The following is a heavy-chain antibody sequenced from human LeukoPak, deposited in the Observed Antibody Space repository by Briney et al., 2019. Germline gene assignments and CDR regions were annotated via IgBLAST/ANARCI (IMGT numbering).Heavy chain of an antibody. CDR2: ISGSGGST. J-gene: IGHJ6*03. CDR3: AKASSSEIYYYYYMDV. CDR1: GFTFSSYA. Sequence: PGGSLRLSCAASGFTFSSYAMSWVRQAPGKGLEWVSAISGSGGSTYYADSVKGRFTISRDNSKNTLYLQMNSLRAEDTAVYYCAKASSSEIYYYYYMDVWGKGTTVTVSS. V-gene: IGHV3-23*01. D-gene: IGHD6-6*01.